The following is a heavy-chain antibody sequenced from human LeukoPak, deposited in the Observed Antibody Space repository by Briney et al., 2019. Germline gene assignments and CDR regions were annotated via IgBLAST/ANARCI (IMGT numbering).Heavy chain of an antibody. J-gene: IGHJ4*02. CDR1: GGSISSSSYY. V-gene: IGHV4-39*07. Sequence: SETLSLTCTVSGGSISSSSYYWGWIRQPPGKGLEWIGSMYYSGSTHYNPSLKSRVTISLDTSKNQFSLKLSSVTAADTAVYYCAGSGWNGGPFDNWGQGTLVTVSS. D-gene: IGHD6-19*01. CDR3: AGSGWNGGPFDN. CDR2: MYYSGST.